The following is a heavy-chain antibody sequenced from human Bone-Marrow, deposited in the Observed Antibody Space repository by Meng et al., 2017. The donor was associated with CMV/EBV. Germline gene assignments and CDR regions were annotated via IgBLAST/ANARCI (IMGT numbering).Heavy chain of an antibody. V-gene: IGHV3-74*01. CDR1: GFTFSDYY. CDR3: ARMVRNVWSGYSFDY. J-gene: IGHJ4*02. CDR2: INSDGSST. D-gene: IGHD3-3*01. Sequence: GGSLRLSCAASGFTFSDYYMSWIRQAPGKGLVWVSRINSDGSSTSYADSVKGRFTISRDNAKNTLYLQMNSLRAEDTAVYYCARMVRNVWSGYSFDYWGQGTLVTVSS.